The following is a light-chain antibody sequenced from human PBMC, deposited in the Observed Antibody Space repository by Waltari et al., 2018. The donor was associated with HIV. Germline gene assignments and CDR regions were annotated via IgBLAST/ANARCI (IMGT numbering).Light chain of an antibody. CDR1: QSVSSS. V-gene: IGKV3-11*01. Sequence: ETVLPHSPATLSFSPGERATLPGRPIQSVSSSLAWYHQKPDQAPRLLLYDAANRATGIPARFSGSGSGTDFTITISSLEPEDFAVYYCQQRSNWPRTFGQGTKVEIK. J-gene: IGKJ1*01. CDR3: QQRSNWPRT. CDR2: DAA.